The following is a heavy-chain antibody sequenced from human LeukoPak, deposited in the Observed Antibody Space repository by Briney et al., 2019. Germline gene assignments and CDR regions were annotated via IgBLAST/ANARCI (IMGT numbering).Heavy chain of an antibody. Sequence: ASVNVSCKASGYTFTTYAMNWVRQAPGQGLEWVGWMNTNTGKPTYAQGFTGQFVFSLDTSVSTAYLQISSLKAEDTAVYYCARGAGYCSDGSCYFDYWGQGTLVTVSS. CDR3: ARGAGYCSDGSCYFDY. CDR2: MNTNTGKP. J-gene: IGHJ4*02. CDR1: GYTFTTYA. D-gene: IGHD2-15*01. V-gene: IGHV7-4-1*02.